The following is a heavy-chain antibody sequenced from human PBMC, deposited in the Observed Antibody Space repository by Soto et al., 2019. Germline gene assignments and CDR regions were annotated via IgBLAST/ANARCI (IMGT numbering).Heavy chain of an antibody. CDR3: ANPIAAAGIYYYGMDV. CDR1: GFTFSSYA. CDR2: ISGSGGST. V-gene: IGHV3-23*01. J-gene: IGHJ6*02. Sequence: GGSLRLSCAASGFTFSSYAMSWVRQAPGKGLEWVSAISGSGGSTYYADSVKGRFTISRDNSKNTLYLQMNSLRAEDTAVYYCANPIAAAGIYYYGMDVWGQGTTVTVSS. D-gene: IGHD6-13*01.